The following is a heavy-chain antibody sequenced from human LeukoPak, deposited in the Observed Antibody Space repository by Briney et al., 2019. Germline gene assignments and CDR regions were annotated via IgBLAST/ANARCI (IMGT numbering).Heavy chain of an antibody. CDR3: ARVPVDSSGYYSADY. J-gene: IGHJ4*02. CDR1: GYTFTSYY. CDR2: INPSGGST. Sequence: ASVKVSCKASGYTFTSYYMHWVRQAPGQGLEWMGIINPSGGSTSYAQKFQGRVTMTRDMSTSTVYMGLSSLRSEDTAVYYCARVPVDSSGYYSADYWGQGTLVTVSS. D-gene: IGHD3-22*01. V-gene: IGHV1-46*01.